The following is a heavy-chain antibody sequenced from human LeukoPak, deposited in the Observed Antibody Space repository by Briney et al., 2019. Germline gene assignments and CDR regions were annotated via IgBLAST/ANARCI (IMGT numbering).Heavy chain of an antibody. V-gene: IGHV1-18*01. CDR3: ARDSGIAAPIGGF. CDR1: GYTFTTYG. D-gene: IGHD6-13*01. Sequence: EASVTVSCKASGYTFTTYGITWVRQAPGQGLEWMGWISGYNGNANYAQSLQGRVTMTTDTSTSTAYLELRSLISDDTAVYYCARDSGIAAPIGGFWGQGTLVTVSS. J-gene: IGHJ4*02. CDR2: ISGYNGNA.